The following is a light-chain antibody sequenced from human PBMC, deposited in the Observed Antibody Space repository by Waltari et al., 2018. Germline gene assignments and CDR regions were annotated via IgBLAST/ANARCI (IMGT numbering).Light chain of an antibody. V-gene: IGKV4-1*01. J-gene: IGKJ1*01. CDR2: WAS. CDR1: QTVLYSSNNKNY. CDR3: QQYYTTPT. Sequence: DIVMTQSPDSLAVSLGERATITCKSSQTVLYSSNNKNYLAWYQQKAGQSPKLLLYWASTRESGVPDRFSDSGSGTDFTLTINSLQAEDVAVYYCQQYYTTPTFGQGTKVEIK.